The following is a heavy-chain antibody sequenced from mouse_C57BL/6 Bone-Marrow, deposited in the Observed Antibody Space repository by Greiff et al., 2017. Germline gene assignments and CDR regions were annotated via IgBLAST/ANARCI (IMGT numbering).Heavy chain of an antibody. Sequence: DVKLVESGPGLVKPSQSLSLTCSVTGYSITSGYYWNWLRQFPGNKLEWMGYISYDGSNNYHPSLKNRISITRDTSKNQFFLKLNSVTTEDTATYYCARAHYYGSSYYDYWGQGTTLTVSA. J-gene: IGHJ2*01. V-gene: IGHV3-6*01. D-gene: IGHD1-1*01. CDR3: ARAHYYGSSYYDY. CDR1: GYSITSGYY. CDR2: ISYDGSN.